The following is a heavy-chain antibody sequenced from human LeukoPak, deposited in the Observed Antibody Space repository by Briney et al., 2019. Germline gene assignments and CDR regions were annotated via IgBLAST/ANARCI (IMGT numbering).Heavy chain of an antibody. V-gene: IGHV4-39*01. CDR2: IYYSGST. J-gene: IGHJ4*02. CDR3: ARALRAGYSIGHFDY. Sequence: SKTLSLNCTVSGGSISSSSYYWGWIRQPPGKGLEWIGSIYYSGSTYYNPSLKSRVTISVDTSKNQFSLKLSSVTAADTAVYFCARALRAGYSIGHFDYWGQGTLVTVSS. CDR1: GGSISSSSYY. D-gene: IGHD6-19*01.